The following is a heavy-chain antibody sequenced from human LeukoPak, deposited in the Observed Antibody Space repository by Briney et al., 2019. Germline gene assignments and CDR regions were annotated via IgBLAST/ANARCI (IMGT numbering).Heavy chain of an antibody. CDR2: ISSSSGTI. J-gene: IGHJ4*02. D-gene: IGHD6-13*01. V-gene: IGHV3-48*04. CDR1: GYNFRPYR. Sequence: GGSLRLSCAASGYNFRPYRMNWVRQAPGKGLEWVSYISSSSGTIYYADSVKGRFTISRDNAKNTLYLQMNSLRTDDTAVYYCATLGSSAAAAGSLSWGQGTLVTVSS. CDR3: ATLGSSAAAAGSLS.